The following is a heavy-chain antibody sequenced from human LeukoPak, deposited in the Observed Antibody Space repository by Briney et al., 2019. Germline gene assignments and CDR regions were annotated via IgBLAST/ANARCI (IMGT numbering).Heavy chain of an antibody. V-gene: IGHV3-30-3*01. Sequence: PGGSLRLSCAASGFTFSSYAMHWVRQAPGKGLEWVAVISYDGSNKYYADSVKGRFTISRDNSKNTLYLQMNSLRAEDTAVYYCARVDPSFGIVVVPAAPPGYWGQGTLVTVSS. CDR1: GFTFSSYA. CDR3: ARVDPSFGIVVVPAAPPGY. CDR2: ISYDGSNK. D-gene: IGHD2-2*01. J-gene: IGHJ4*02.